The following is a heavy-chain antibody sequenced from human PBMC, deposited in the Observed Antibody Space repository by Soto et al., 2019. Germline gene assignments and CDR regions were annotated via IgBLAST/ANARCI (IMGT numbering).Heavy chain of an antibody. CDR2: IYYSGST. J-gene: IGHJ6*02. V-gene: IGHV4-39*01. CDR1: GGSISSSSYY. Sequence: PSETLSLTCIVAGGSISSSSYYWGWIRQPPGKGLEGIGSIYYSGSTYYNPSLKSRVTISVDTSKNQFSLKLSSVTAADTAVYYCASQDYYYGMDVWGQGTTVTVSS. CDR3: ASQDYYYGMDV.